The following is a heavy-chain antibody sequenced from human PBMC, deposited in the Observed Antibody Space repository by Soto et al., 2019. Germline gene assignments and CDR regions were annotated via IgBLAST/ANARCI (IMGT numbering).Heavy chain of an antibody. CDR2: VYHTGDT. J-gene: IGHJ5*02. D-gene: IGHD3-3*01. CDR3: ARSITIFGAYNWFDP. CDR1: GGTVASSHW. V-gene: IGHV4-4*02. Sequence: PSETLSLTCGVSGGTVASSHWWSWVRQSPSRGLEWIGNVYHTGDTNFNPSLQSRVTISVDTSKNQFSLKLSSVTAADTAVYYCARSITIFGAYNWFDPWGQGTLVTVSS.